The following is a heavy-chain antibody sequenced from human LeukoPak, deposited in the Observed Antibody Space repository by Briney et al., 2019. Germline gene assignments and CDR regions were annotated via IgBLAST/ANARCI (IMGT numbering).Heavy chain of an antibody. V-gene: IGHV3-30*18. D-gene: IGHD3-16*01. CDR2: ITYDGYYK. CDR1: GLTFTNYG. CDR3: AESPGGY. Sequence: PGTSLRLSCAASGLTFTNYGMHWVRQAPGKGLEWVALITYDGYYKYYSDSVKGRFTISSDTSKNTLYLQMNSLRVEDTAVYYCAESPGGYWGKGTLVTVS. J-gene: IGHJ4*02.